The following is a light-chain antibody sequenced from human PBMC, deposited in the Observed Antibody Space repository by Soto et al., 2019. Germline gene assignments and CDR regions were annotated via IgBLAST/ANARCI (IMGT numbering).Light chain of an antibody. CDR2: DTD. J-gene: IGKJ1*01. V-gene: IGKV3-20*01. Sequence: EIVLTQSPGTLSLSPGDRATLSCRASQSLTSGYLSWYQQRPGQSPRLLIYDTDRRATAVPDRFRGSGSGTDFTLTITRLEPEDFAVYFCQQYGRSLWTFGQGTKVDIK. CDR3: QQYGRSLWT. CDR1: QSLTSGY.